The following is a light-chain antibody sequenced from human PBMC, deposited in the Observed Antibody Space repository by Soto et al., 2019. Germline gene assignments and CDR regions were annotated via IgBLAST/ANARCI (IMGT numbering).Light chain of an antibody. J-gene: IGKJ2*01. CDR1: QGVSSN. CDR2: GAS. CDR3: HQYNNCPGYT. V-gene: IGKV3-15*01. Sequence: EIVMTQSPATLSVSPGERATLSCRASQGVSSNLAWYQQKPGKAPRLRIYGASTRATGIPARFSGSGSGTEFTLTISSLPSEDFAVYYCHQYNNCPGYTFGQGTNLEIK.